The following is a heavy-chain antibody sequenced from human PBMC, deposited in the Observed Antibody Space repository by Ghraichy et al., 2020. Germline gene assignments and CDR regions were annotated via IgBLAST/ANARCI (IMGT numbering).Heavy chain of an antibody. CDR3: VRACSGGNCYTSNWFDP. D-gene: IGHD2-15*01. CDR1: GYRFSSYG. V-gene: IGHV1-18*01. J-gene: IGHJ5*02. Sequence: ASVKVSCKASGYRFSSYGIGWVRQAPGQGLEWMGWTSAYNGDTKSSQKFQGRVTMTTDTSTSTGYMELRSLRSDDTAVYYCVRACSGGNCYTSNWFDPWGQGTLVTVSS. CDR2: TSAYNGDT.